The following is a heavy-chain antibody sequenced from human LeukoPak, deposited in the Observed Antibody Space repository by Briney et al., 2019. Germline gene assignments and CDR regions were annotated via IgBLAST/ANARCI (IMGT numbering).Heavy chain of an antibody. CDR1: GGSISSGGYY. D-gene: IGHD5-18*01. CDR3: ARDRKDVDTAMVTTTYFDY. Sequence: SQTLSLTCTVSGGSISSGGYYWSWIRQPAGKGLKWIGRIYTSGSTNYNPSLKSRVTISVDTSKNQFSLKLSSVTAADTAVYYCARDRKDVDTAMVTTTYFDYWGQGTLVTVSS. CDR2: IYTSGST. J-gene: IGHJ4*02. V-gene: IGHV4-61*02.